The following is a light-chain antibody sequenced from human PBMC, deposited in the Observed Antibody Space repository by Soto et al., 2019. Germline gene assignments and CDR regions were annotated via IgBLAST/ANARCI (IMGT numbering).Light chain of an antibody. CDR2: GAS. V-gene: IGKV3-20*01. CDR1: QSVSSTN. Sequence: EIMLTQSPGTLSLSPGERATLSCRASQSVSSTNLAWYQQKPCQAPRRLIYGASSRATGIPDRFSGSGSGTDFTLTISRLEPEDFVVYYCQQYGSSPLLTFGGGTKVEIK. CDR3: QQYGSSPLLT. J-gene: IGKJ4*01.